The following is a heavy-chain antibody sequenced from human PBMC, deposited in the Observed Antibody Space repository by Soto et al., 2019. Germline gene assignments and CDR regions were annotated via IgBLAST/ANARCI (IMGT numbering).Heavy chain of an antibody. J-gene: IGHJ4*02. Sequence: SETLSLTCTVSGGSISSGGYYWSWIRQHPGKGLEWIGYIYYSGSTYYNPSLKSRVTISVDTSKNQFSLKLSSVTAADTAVYYCARGQLRELSKLDYWGQGTLVTVSS. D-gene: IGHD3-16*02. V-gene: IGHV4-31*03. CDR2: IYYSGST. CDR1: GGSISSGGYY. CDR3: ARGQLRELSKLDY.